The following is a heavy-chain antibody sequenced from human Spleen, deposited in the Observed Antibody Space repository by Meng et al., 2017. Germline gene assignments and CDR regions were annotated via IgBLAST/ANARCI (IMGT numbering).Heavy chain of an antibody. CDR1: EFTFGSYW. Sequence: GESLKISCAASEFTFGSYWMSWVRQAPGKGLEWVANIKQDGSEKYYVDSVKGRFTISRDNSKNTLYLQMNSLRAEDTAVYYCAKVAVRGITTRFFDYWGQGTLVTVSS. D-gene: IGHD4-11*01. V-gene: IGHV3-7*03. CDR3: AKVAVRGITTRFFDY. J-gene: IGHJ4*02. CDR2: IKQDGSEK.